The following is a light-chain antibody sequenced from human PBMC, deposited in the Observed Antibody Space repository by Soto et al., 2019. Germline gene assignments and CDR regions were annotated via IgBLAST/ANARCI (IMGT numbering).Light chain of an antibody. CDR1: QGISSY. J-gene: IGKJ3*01. CDR2: AAS. V-gene: IGKV1-8*01. Sequence: AIRMTQSPSSLSASTGDRVTITCRASQGISSYLAWYQQKPGKAPKLLIYAASTLQSGVPSRFSGSGSGTYFTLTLSCLQSEDFAIYYCHQYYSYPFSFGGTTKVDIK. CDR3: HQYYSYPFS.